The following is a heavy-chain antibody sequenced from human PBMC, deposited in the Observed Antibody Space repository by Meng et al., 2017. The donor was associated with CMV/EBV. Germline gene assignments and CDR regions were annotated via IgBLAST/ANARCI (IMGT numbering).Heavy chain of an antibody. CDR1: GFTFSSYW. CDR2: IKQDGSEK. J-gene: IGHJ3*02. Sequence: GESLKISCAASGFTFSSYWMSWVRQAPGKGLEWVANIKQDGSEKYYVDSVKGRFTISRDNAKNSLYLQMNSLGAEDTAVYYCARNLIYCSSTGCYEGGAFDIWGQGTMVTVSS. CDR3: ARNLIYCSSTGCYEGGAFDI. D-gene: IGHD2-2*01. V-gene: IGHV3-7*01.